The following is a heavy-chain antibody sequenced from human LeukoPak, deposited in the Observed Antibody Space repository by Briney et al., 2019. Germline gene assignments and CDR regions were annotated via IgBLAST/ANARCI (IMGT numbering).Heavy chain of an antibody. D-gene: IGHD2-15*01. CDR1: GVSVDSNY. V-gene: IGHV3-53*01. CDR2: IYSNGKE. Sequence: GGSLRLSCPASGVSVDSNYMSWVRRAPGMGLEWVSVIYSNGKEYYAESAKGRFTISRDISKNSLDLQMNRLRGEDTAVYYCARESPTSGIDSWGQGTLVIVSS. J-gene: IGHJ5*01. CDR3: ARESPTSGIDS.